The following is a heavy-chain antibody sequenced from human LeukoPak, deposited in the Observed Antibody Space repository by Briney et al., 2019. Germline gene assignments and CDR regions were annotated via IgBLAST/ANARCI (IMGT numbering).Heavy chain of an antibody. CDR2: INSDGRNT. CDR3: VKLSIIGVDY. D-gene: IGHD2/OR15-2a*01. Sequence: PGGSLRLSCAASGFTFSTYWMHWVRQAPGKGLVWVSGINSDGRNTNYADSVKGRFTISRDNAKNTSYLQMNSLRAEDTAVYYCVKLSIIGVDYWGQGALVIVSS. J-gene: IGHJ4*02. V-gene: IGHV3-74*01. CDR1: GFTFSTYW.